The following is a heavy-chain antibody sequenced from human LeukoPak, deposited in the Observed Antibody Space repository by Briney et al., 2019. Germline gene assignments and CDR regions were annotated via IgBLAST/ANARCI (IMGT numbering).Heavy chain of an antibody. D-gene: IGHD3-16*01. CDR1: GFTFSHYW. CDR3: AKLGGQEVYNYYVGV. V-gene: IGHV3-23*01. J-gene: IGHJ6*03. CDR2: IIDSGDIT. Sequence: GGSLRLSCVASGFTFSHYWMTWYRQAPGKGLEWVSGIIDSGDITYYANSVKGRFTNSRDNSKNTLYLQMNSLRAEDTAVYYCAKLGGQEVYNYYVGVWGKGTTVAVSS.